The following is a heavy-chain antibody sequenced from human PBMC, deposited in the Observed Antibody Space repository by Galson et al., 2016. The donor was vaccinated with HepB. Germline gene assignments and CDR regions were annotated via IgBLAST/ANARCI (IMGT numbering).Heavy chain of an antibody. CDR1: GFTFSSYS. D-gene: IGHD2/OR15-2a*01. CDR3: ARPPFTHAYFWFFDL. V-gene: IGHV3-30*09. J-gene: IGHJ2*01. CDR2: ISYDGNKK. Sequence: SLRLSCAGSGFTFSSYSMHWVRQFPGKGLEWVAGISYDGNKKYYTDSVKGRFAISRDNSKNTLDLEVISLRTEDTAVYYCARPPFTHAYFWFFDLWGRGTPVTVSS.